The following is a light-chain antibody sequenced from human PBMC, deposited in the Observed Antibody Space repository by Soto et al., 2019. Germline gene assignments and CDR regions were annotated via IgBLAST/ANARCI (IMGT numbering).Light chain of an antibody. Sequence: ENVLTQSPGTLSLSPGERVTLSCRANQSVSSSYLAWYQQKSGQAPRLLVYGASIRAIGIPDRFSGSGSGTDFTLTISGLEPEDFAVYYCQQYGSSYTFGQGTKLEIK. CDR3: QQYGSSYT. J-gene: IGKJ2*01. CDR1: QSVSSSY. CDR2: GAS. V-gene: IGKV3-20*01.